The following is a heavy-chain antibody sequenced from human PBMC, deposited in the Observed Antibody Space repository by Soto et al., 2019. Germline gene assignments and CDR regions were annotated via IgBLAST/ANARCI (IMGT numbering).Heavy chain of an antibody. D-gene: IGHD2-15*01. J-gene: IGHJ6*02. CDR1: GYTFTSYY. CDR2: INPSGGST. CDR3: ARELVVAAKTYYYYYGMDV. V-gene: IGHV1-46*01. Sequence: ASVKVSCKASGYTFTSYYMHWVRQAPGQGLEWMGIINPSGGSTSYAQKFQGRVTMTRDTSTSTVYMELSSLRSEDTAVYYCARELVVAAKTYYYYYGMDVWGQGTTVTVSS.